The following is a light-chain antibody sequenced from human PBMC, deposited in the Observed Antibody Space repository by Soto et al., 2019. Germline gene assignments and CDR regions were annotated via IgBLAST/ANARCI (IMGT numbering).Light chain of an antibody. J-gene: IGLJ1*01. V-gene: IGLV2-14*01. CDR2: DVT. CDR3: LSYTSSDTYV. Sequence: QSVLTQPASVSGSPGQSITISCTGTSTDVGGYKYVSWYQQNPGKAPKFVIYDVTSRPSGISNRFSGSKSGNTAFLIISGLQAEDEADYYCLSYTSSDTYVFGTGTKVTVL. CDR1: STDVGGYKY.